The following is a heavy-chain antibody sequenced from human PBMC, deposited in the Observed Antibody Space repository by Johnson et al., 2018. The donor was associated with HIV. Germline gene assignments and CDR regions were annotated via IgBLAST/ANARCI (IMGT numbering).Heavy chain of an antibody. CDR2: ISYDGSNT. Sequence: QMQLVESGGGLVKPGGSLRLSCEASGFTVSSNYMSWVRQAPGKGLEWVAVISYDGSNTYYADSVKGRFTISRDNSKNTLYLQMNSLRVDDTALYYCLSARYGASGAFDMWGHGTMVTVSS. J-gene: IGHJ3*02. CDR1: GFTVSSNY. D-gene: IGHD3-10*01. CDR3: LSARYGASGAFDM. V-gene: IGHV3-30-3*01.